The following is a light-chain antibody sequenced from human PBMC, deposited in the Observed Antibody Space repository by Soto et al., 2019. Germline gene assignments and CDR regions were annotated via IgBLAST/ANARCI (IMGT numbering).Light chain of an antibody. V-gene: IGKV1-39*01. Sequence: DIPMTQSPSSLSASVGDRVTITCRASQSISNYLNWYQQKPGKAPKLLIYAASSLQSGVPSRFSGSGSGTDFTLTISSLQPEDFATYYCQQSYSTPRGFGPGTKVDIK. CDR3: QQSYSTPRG. CDR1: QSISNY. CDR2: AAS. J-gene: IGKJ3*01.